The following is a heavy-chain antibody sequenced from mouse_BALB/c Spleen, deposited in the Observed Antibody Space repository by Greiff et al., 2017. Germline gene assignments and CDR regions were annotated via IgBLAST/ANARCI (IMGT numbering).Heavy chain of an antibody. D-gene: IGHD1-1*01. CDR2: IDPFNGGT. J-gene: IGHJ4*01. Sequence: VQLQQSGPELMKPGASVKISCKASGYSFTSYYMHWVKQSHGKSLEWIGYIDPFNGGTSYNQKFKGKATLTVDKSSSTAYMHLSSLSSVDSAVYYCARYYGRGGYAMDYWGQGTSVTVSS. V-gene: IGHV1S135*01. CDR1: GYSFTSYY. CDR3: ARYYGRGGYAMDY.